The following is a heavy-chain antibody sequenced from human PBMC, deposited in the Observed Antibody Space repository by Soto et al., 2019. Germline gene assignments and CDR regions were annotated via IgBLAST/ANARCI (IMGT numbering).Heavy chain of an antibody. CDR2: INHSGST. Sequence: PSETLSLTCAVYGGSFSGYYWSWIRQPPGKGLEWIGEINHSGSTNYNPSLKSRVTISVDTSKNQFSLKLSSVTAADTAVYYCASLAYCGGDCQTRGRYYYGMDVWGQGTTVTVSS. CDR3: ASLAYCGGDCQTRGRYYYGMDV. D-gene: IGHD2-21*02. V-gene: IGHV4-34*01. CDR1: GGSFSGYY. J-gene: IGHJ6*02.